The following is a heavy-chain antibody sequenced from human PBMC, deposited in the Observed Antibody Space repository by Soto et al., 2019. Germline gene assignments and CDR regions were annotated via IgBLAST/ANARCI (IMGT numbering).Heavy chain of an antibody. Sequence: ETLSLTCTVSGDSVTSVSDYWSWIRQPPGKGLEWIGYIYYSGSADYNPSLGSRVTISIDTSKNQFSLKLTSVTAADTAVYYCARGVGFGYYYYHMDLWGQGTTV. D-gene: IGHD3-10*01. J-gene: IGHJ6*02. CDR3: ARGVGFGYYYYHMDL. CDR2: IYYSGSA. V-gene: IGHV4-61*01. CDR1: GDSVTSVSDY.